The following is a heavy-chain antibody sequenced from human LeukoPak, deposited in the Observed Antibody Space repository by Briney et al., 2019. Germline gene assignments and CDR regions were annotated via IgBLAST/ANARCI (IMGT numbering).Heavy chain of an antibody. V-gene: IGHV3-21*01. Sequence: NWVRQAPGKGLEWVSSISSTSRSYIYYADSVKGRLTISRDNAKNSLYLQMNSLRAEDTAVYYCARGAIVVAFDYWGQGTLVTVSS. CDR2: ISSTSRSYI. CDR3: ARGAIVVAFDY. J-gene: IGHJ4*02. D-gene: IGHD2-21*01.